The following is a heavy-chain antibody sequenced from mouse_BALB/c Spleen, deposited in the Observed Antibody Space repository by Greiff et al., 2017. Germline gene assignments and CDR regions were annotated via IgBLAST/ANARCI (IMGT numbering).Heavy chain of an antibody. CDR2: IRNKANGYTT. J-gene: IGHJ4*01. V-gene: IGHV7-3*02. CDR1: GFTFTDYY. CDR3: ARDSPYYAMDY. Sequence: EVQVVESGGGLVQPGGSLRLSCATSGFTFTDYYMSWVRQPPGKALEWLGFIRNKANGYTTEYSASVKGRFTISRDNSQSILYLQMNTLRAEDSATYYCARDSPYYAMDYWGQGTSVTVSS.